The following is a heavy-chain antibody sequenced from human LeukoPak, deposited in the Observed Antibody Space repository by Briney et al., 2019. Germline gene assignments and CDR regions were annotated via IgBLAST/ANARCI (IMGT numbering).Heavy chain of an antibody. CDR2: ISWNSGSI. Sequence: GGSLRLSCAASGFTFYDYAMHWVRQAPGKGLEWVSGISWNSGSIGYADSVKGRFTISRDNAKNSLYLQMNSLRAEDTALYYCAKAPHYDFWSGYYPRPYFDYWGQGTLVTVSS. J-gene: IGHJ4*02. CDR3: AKAPHYDFWSGYYPRPYFDY. D-gene: IGHD3-3*01. CDR1: GFTFYDYA. V-gene: IGHV3-9*01.